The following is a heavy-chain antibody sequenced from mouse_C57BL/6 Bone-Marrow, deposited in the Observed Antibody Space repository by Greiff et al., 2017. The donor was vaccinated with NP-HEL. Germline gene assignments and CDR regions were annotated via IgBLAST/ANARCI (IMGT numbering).Heavy chain of an antibody. D-gene: IGHD1-1*01. V-gene: IGHV1-26*01. Sequence: EVQLQQSGPELVKPGASVKISCKASGYTFTDYYMNWVKQSHGKSLEWIGDINPNNGGTSYNQKFKGKATLTVDKSSSTAYMELRSLTSEDSAVYYCARGILRVGYGSSDAMDYWGQGTAVTVSA. CDR3: ARGILRVGYGSSDAMDY. CDR2: INPNNGGT. CDR1: GYTFTDYY. J-gene: IGHJ4*01.